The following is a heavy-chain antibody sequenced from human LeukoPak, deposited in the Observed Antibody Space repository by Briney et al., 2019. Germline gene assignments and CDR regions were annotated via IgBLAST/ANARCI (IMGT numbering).Heavy chain of an antibody. D-gene: IGHD7-27*01. CDR1: GGSFSGYY. CDR2: INHSGST. V-gene: IGHV4-34*01. Sequence: TSETLSLTCAVYGGSFSGYYWSWIRQPPGKGLEWIGEINHSGSTNYNPSLKSRVTISVDTSKNQFSLKLSSVTAADTAVYYCASRKLGNDYWGQGTLVTVSS. J-gene: IGHJ4*02. CDR3: ASRKLGNDY.